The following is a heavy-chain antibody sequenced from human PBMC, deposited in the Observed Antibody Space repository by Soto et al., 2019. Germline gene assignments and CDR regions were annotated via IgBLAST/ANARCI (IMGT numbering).Heavy chain of an antibody. CDR2: ISPYSGNT. J-gene: IGHJ6*02. V-gene: IGHV1-18*01. CDR3: ATVDNCVTPTPQDV. CDR1: GYIFVNYG. Sequence: QVQLVQSGDEVRKHGSSVKVSCKASGYIFVNYGIAWVRQAPGQGLEWMGWISPYSGNTHYASKVQGRLTMTTDTTTSPSYMDLGSLTSDETAVYYCATVDNCVTPTPQDVWGQGTTVTVSS. D-gene: IGHD5-12*01.